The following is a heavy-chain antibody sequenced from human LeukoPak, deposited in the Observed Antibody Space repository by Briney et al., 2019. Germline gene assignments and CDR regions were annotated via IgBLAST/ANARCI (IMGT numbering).Heavy chain of an antibody. J-gene: IGHJ6*03. V-gene: IGHV4-34*01. CDR1: GGSFSGYY. Sequence: SETLSLTCAVYGGSFSGYYWSWIRQPPGKGLEWIGEINHSGSTNYNPSLKSRVTISVDTSKNQFSLKLSSVTAADTAVYYCARHLRVATIKRADCYYYYYMDVWGKGTTVTISS. CDR3: ARHLRVATIKRADCYYYYYMDV. D-gene: IGHD5-12*01. CDR2: INHSGST.